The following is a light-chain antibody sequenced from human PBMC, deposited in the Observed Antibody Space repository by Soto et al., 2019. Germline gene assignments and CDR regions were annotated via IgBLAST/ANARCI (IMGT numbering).Light chain of an antibody. Sequence: QTVVTQEPSLTVSPGGTVTLTCASSTGPVANAYYPNWFQQKPGHAPRTLIYSTNNRHSWTPARFSGSLLGGKAALTLSGVQPEDEAEYYCLLHYGTSPPVFGGGTKLTVL. V-gene: IGLV7-43*01. CDR2: STN. CDR1: TGPVANAYY. CDR3: LLHYGTSPPV. J-gene: IGLJ3*02.